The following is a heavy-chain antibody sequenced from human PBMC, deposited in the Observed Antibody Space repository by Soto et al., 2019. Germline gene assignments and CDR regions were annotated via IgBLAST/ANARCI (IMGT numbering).Heavy chain of an antibody. D-gene: IGHD3-16*02. Sequence: QVQLVQSGAEVKKPGSSVKVSCKASGGTFSSYAISWVRQAPGQGLEWMGGIIPIFGTANDAQKFQGRVTITADESTSPSYMELSSLRSEDTAVYYWARDRDTLYYGDYWGQVTLVTFSS. CDR2: IIPIFGTA. V-gene: IGHV1-69*01. J-gene: IGHJ4*02. CDR1: GGTFSSYA. CDR3: ARDRDTLYYGDY.